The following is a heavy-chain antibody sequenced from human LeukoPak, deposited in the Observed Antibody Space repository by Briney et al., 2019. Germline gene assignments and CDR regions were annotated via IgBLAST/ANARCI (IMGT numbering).Heavy chain of an antibody. J-gene: IGHJ4*02. CDR3: AKVGVKELLFFPTYYFDY. Sequence: PGGSLRLSCAASGFTFSSYAMSWVRQAPGKGLEWVSAISGSGGSTYYADSVKGRFTISRDNSKNTLYLQMNSLRAEDTAVYYCAKVGVKELLFFPTYYFDYWGQGTLVTVS. V-gene: IGHV3-23*01. CDR2: ISGSGGST. D-gene: IGHD1-26*01. CDR1: GFTFSSYA.